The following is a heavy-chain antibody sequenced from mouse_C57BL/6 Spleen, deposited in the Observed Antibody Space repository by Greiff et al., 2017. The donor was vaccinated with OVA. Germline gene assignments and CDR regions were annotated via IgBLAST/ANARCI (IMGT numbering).Heavy chain of an antibody. Sequence: EVQGVESGGDLVKPGGSLKLSCAASGFTFSSYGMSWVRQTPDKRLEWVATISSGGSYTYYPDSVKGRFTISRDNAKNTLYLQMSSLKSEDTAMYYCAILYGSSNWFAYWGQGTLVTVSA. D-gene: IGHD1-1*01. J-gene: IGHJ3*01. CDR1: GFTFSSYG. CDR3: AILYGSSNWFAY. V-gene: IGHV5-6*01. CDR2: ISSGGSYT.